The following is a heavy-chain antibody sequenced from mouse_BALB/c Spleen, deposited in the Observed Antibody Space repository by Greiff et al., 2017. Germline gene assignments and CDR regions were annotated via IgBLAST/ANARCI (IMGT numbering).Heavy chain of an antibody. V-gene: IGHV3-6*02. D-gene: IGHD3-1*01. J-gene: IGHJ3*01. CDR2: ISYDGSN. CDR1: GYSITSGYY. CDR3: ARGGSSGYAWFAY. Sequence: EVKLQESGPGLVKPSQSLSLTCSVTGYSITSGYYWNWIRQFPGNKLEWMGYISYDGSNNYNPSLKNRISITRDTSKNQFFLKLNSVTTEDTATYYCARGGSSGYAWFAYWGQGTLVTVSA.